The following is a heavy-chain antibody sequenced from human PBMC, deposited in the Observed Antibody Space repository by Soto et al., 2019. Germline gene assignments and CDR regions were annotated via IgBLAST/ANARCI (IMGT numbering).Heavy chain of an antibody. Sequence: EVQLVQSGAEVKKPGESLKISCKGSGYSFTSYWIGWVRQMPGKGLERMGVIYPGDSDTRYSPSFQRQVTILAYKSISTAYLQWSSLKASDTAMYYCARLVGRIAESGGSGWFDPWGQGTLVTDSS. CDR2: IYPGDSDT. V-gene: IGHV5-51*01. J-gene: IGHJ5*02. CDR3: ARLVGRIAESGGSGWFDP. D-gene: IGHD6-13*01. CDR1: GYSFTSYW.